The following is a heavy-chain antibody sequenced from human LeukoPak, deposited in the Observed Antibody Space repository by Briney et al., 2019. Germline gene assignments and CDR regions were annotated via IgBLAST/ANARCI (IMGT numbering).Heavy chain of an antibody. CDR2: INHSGST. Sequence: SETLSLTCAVYGGSFSGHYWSWMRQVPGKGLEWIGEINHSGSTNYNPSLKSRVIISVDTSKNQFSLKVSSVTAADTAVYYCTRGSDYGGNSGRIDYWGQGTLVTVSS. CDR1: GGSFSGHY. D-gene: IGHD4-23*01. CDR3: TRGSDYGGNSGRIDY. J-gene: IGHJ4*02. V-gene: IGHV4-34*01.